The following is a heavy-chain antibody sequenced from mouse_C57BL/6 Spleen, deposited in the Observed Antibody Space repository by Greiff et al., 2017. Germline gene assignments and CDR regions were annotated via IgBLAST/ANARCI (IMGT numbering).Heavy chain of an antibody. V-gene: IGHV1-54*01. Sequence: QVQLQQSGAELVRPGTSVSVSCKASGYAFTNYLIEWVKQRPGQGLEWIGVINPGSGGTNYNEKFKGQATLTADKSSSTSYMLLSSLTSEDTAVYFCAREFTTAGSYAMDYWGQGTSVTVSS. J-gene: IGHJ4*01. CDR2: INPGSGGT. CDR3: AREFTTAGSYAMDY. D-gene: IGHD1-2*01. CDR1: GYAFTNYL.